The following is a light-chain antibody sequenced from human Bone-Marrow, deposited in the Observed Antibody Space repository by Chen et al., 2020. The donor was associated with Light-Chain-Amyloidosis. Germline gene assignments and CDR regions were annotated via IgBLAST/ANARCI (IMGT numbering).Light chain of an antibody. CDR2: RDT. Sequence: SYALTQSPSVSVSPGQTARITCSGDDLPTKYAYWYQQKPGQAPVLVIHRDTERPSGISERFSGSSTGTTATLTISGVQAEDEDDYHCQSADSSGTYEVIFGGGTKLTVL. J-gene: IGLJ2*01. CDR3: QSADSSGTYEVI. V-gene: IGLV3-25*03. CDR1: DLPTKY.